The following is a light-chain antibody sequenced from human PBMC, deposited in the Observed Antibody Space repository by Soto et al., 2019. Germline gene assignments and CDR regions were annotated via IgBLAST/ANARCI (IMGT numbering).Light chain of an antibody. CDR1: SSDVGGYKY. Sequence: QSALTQPASVSGSPGQSITSSCTGTSSDVGGYKYVSWHQLHPGKAPKLIIYEVSNRPSGVSNRFSGSKSGNTASLTISGLQAEDEADYYCTSYSRSTAYVFGNVTKATVL. CDR2: EVS. V-gene: IGLV2-14*01. CDR3: TSYSRSTAYV. J-gene: IGLJ1*01.